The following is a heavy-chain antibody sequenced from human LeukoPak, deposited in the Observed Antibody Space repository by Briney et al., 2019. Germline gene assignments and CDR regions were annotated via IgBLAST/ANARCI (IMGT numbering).Heavy chain of an antibody. CDR1: GFTFSSYW. J-gene: IGHJ4*02. D-gene: IGHD5-18*01. CDR3: ARAFNAGYLNSYGYLDFDY. CDR2: INTDGSST. V-gene: IGHV3-74*01. Sequence: GGSLRLSCAASGFTFSSYWMHWVRQAPGKGLVWVSRINTDGSSTSYADSVKGRFTISRDNAKNSLYLQMNSLRAEDTAVYYCARAFNAGYLNSYGYLDFDYWGQGTLVTVSS.